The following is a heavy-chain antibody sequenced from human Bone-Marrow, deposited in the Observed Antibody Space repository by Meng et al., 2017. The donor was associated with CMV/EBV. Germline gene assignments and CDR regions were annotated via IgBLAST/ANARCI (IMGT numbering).Heavy chain of an antibody. Sequence: ASVKVSCKASGYTFTDYYMHWLRQAPGQGLEWMGWINPNSVDTNYAQKFQGRVTMARDTSISTVYMDLSRLRYDDTAVYYCARDGPLDFWGQGTLVTVSS. CDR3: ARDGPLDF. CDR1: GYTFTDYY. V-gene: IGHV1-2*02. J-gene: IGHJ4*02. CDR2: INPNSVDT.